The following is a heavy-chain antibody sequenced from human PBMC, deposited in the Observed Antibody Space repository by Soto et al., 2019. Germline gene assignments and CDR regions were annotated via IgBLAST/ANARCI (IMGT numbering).Heavy chain of an antibody. J-gene: IGHJ4*02. V-gene: IGHV1-69*01. CDR1: GGTFSSYA. Sequence: QVQLVQSGAEVKKPGSSVKVSCKASGGTFSSYAISWVRQAPGQGLEWMGGIIPIFGTANYAQKFQGRVTITADESTSTAYMELSSLRSEDTAVYYCARVPTKYYDSSGYLYYFDYWGQGTLVTVSS. CDR2: IIPIFGTA. D-gene: IGHD3-22*01. CDR3: ARVPTKYYDSSGYLYYFDY.